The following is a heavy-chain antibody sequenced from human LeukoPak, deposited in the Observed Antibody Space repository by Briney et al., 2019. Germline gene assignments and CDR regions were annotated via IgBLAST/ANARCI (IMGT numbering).Heavy chain of an antibody. V-gene: IGHV4-59*12. CDR1: GGSISSYY. Sequence: SETLSLTCTVSGGSISSYYWSWIRQPPGKGLEWIGCIYYSGTTNYNPSLKSRVTISVVTSKNQFSLKLSSVTAADTAVYYCARDRGRKYYFDYWGQGTLVIVSS. J-gene: IGHJ4*02. CDR3: ARDRGRKYYFDY. CDR2: IYYSGTT.